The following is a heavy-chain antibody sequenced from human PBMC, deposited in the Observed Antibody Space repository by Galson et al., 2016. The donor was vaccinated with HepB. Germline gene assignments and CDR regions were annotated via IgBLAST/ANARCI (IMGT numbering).Heavy chain of an antibody. J-gene: IGHJ4*02. Sequence: TLSLTCTVSGASINIGEHYWSWIRQHPGKGLEWIGFIYSSGSTFYNSSLQSRVAMSLDTSKNQSSLKLDSVTVADTAVYYCARSIGNFDCWGQGTLVTVSS. CDR2: IYSSGST. CDR3: ARSIGNFDC. V-gene: IGHV4-31*03. D-gene: IGHD2/OR15-2a*01. CDR1: GASINIGEHY.